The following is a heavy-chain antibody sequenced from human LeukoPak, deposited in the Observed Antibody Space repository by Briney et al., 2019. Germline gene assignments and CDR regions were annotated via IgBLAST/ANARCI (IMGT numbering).Heavy chain of an antibody. CDR3: AKDASPYSEDYYFDY. CDR1: GFSFSSYV. Sequence: GGSMRLSCAASGFSFSSYVMHWVRQAPGKGLEWVAFMRYDGSDKYYADSVKGRFTISRDNSKNTLYLQMNSLRAEDTAVYYCAKDASPYSEDYYFDYWGQGTLVTVSS. V-gene: IGHV3-30*02. CDR2: MRYDGSDK. J-gene: IGHJ4*02. D-gene: IGHD2-15*01.